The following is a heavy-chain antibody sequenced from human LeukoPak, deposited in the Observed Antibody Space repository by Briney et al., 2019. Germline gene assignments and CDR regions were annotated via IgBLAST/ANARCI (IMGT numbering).Heavy chain of an antibody. V-gene: IGHV3-7*01. D-gene: IGHD2-15*01. CDR2: IKQDGSEK. Sequence: GGSLRLSCAASGFTFSSYWTSWVRQAPGNGLEWVANIKQDGSEKYYVDSVKGRFTISRDNAKNSLYLQMNSLRAEDTAVYYCASGPVVAAKVDYWGQGTLVTVSS. J-gene: IGHJ4*02. CDR1: GFTFSSYW. CDR3: ASGPVVAAKVDY.